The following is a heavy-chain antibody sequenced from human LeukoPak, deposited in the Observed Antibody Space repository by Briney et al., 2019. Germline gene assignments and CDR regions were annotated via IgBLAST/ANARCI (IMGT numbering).Heavy chain of an antibody. V-gene: IGHV3-23*01. J-gene: IGHJ3*02. Sequence: GGSLSLSCAASGFPFSSYAMSWVRPAPGKGLEWVSAIIGSGGSTYYADSVKGRFTISRDNSKNTLYLQMNSLRAEDTAVYYCAMEYYYDSSGYYPDAFDIWGQGTMVTVSS. CDR1: GFPFSSYA. CDR2: IIGSGGST. CDR3: AMEYYYDSSGYYPDAFDI. D-gene: IGHD3-22*01.